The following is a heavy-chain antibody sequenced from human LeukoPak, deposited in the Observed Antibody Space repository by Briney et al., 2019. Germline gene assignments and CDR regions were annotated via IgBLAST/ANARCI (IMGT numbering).Heavy chain of an antibody. CDR1: GFSFDDYG. V-gene: IGHV3-20*04. CDR2: INWNGGRT. Sequence: GGSLRLSCAASGFSFDDYGMTWVRQAPGKGLEWVSGINWNGGRTGYADSVKGRFTISRDNVKNSLYLQMNSLRAEDTALYYCAKTSRSHYYYYMDVWGKGTTVTVSS. J-gene: IGHJ6*03. CDR3: AKTSRSHYYYYMDV.